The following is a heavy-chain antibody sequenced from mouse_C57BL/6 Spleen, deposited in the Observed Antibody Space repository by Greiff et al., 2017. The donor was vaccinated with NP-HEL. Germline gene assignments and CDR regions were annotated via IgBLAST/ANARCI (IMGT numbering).Heavy chain of an antibody. CDR3: ARSAYYYGSPSWFAY. CDR2: INPNNGGT. J-gene: IGHJ3*01. Sequence: EVQLQQSGPVLVKPGASVKMSCKASGYTFTDYNMHWVKQSHGKSLEWIGYINPNNGGTSYNQKFKGKATLTVNKSSSTAYMELRSLTSEDSAVYYCARSAYYYGSPSWFAYWGQGTLVTVSA. D-gene: IGHD1-1*01. CDR1: GYTFTDYN. V-gene: IGHV1-22*01.